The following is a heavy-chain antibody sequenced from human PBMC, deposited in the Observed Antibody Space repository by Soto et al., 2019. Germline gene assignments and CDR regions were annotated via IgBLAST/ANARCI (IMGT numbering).Heavy chain of an antibody. V-gene: IGHV3-23*01. J-gene: IGHJ5*02. D-gene: IGHD3-3*01. CDR3: ASCPYYDFWSGYPTENWFDP. CDR2: ISGSGGST. Sequence: PGGSLRLSCAASGFTFSSYAMSWVRQAPGKGLEWVSAISGSGGSTYYADSVKGRFTISRDNSKNTLYLQMNSLRAEDTAVYYCASCPYYDFWSGYPTENWFDPWGQGTLVTVSS. CDR1: GFTFSSYA.